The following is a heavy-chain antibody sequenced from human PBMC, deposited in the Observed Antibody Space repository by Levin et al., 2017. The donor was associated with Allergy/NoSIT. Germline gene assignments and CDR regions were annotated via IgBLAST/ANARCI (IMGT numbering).Heavy chain of an antibody. V-gene: IGHV2-26*01. Sequence: SGPTLVKPTETLTLTCTVSGFSLSNARMGVSWIRQPPGKALEWLAHIFSNDEKSYSTSLKSRLTISKDTSKSQVVLTMTNMDPVDTATYYCARIRDIVATLTPDYWGQGTLVTVSS. CDR3: ARIRDIVATLTPDY. CDR1: GFSLSNARMG. J-gene: IGHJ4*02. D-gene: IGHD5-12*01. CDR2: IFSNDEK.